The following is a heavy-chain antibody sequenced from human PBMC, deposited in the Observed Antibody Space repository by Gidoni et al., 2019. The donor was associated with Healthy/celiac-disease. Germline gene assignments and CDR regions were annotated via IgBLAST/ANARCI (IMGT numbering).Heavy chain of an antibody. V-gene: IGHV4-59*01. CDR2: IYYSGST. CDR1: GGSISSYY. Sequence: QVQLQESGPGLVKPSETLSLTCTVSGGSISSYYWSWIRQPPWKGLEWIGYIYYSGSTNYNPSLKSRVTISVDTSKNQFSLKLSSVTAADTAVYYCARGPRSGIEPATIFGWFDPWGQGTLVTVSS. D-gene: IGHD3-3*01. CDR3: ARGPRSGIEPATIFGWFDP. J-gene: IGHJ5*02.